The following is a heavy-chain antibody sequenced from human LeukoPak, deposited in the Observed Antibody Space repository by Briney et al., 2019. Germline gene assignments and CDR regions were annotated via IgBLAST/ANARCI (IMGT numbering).Heavy chain of an antibody. CDR1: GYSFSSNW. Sequence: GESLKISCKGSGYSFSSNWIGWVRQMPGEGLEWMGIIYPGDSDTRYSPSFQGQVTISADKSISTAYLHWSSLKASDTAMYYCARTSEYSSGWYYWGQGTLVTVSS. CDR3: ARTSEYSSGWYY. V-gene: IGHV5-51*01. CDR2: IYPGDSDT. D-gene: IGHD6-19*01. J-gene: IGHJ4*02.